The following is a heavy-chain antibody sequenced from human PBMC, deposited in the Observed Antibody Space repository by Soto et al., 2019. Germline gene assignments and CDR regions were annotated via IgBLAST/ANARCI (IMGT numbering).Heavy chain of an antibody. CDR2: IHPSDHGT. J-gene: IGHJ5*02. V-gene: IGHV1-46*01. Sequence: QVQLVQSGAEVKKPGASVKVSCEASGYTFTNYYVHWVRQAPGQGLEWMGIIHPSDHGTTDAQKFQGRLTMTRDTSTSTVYLELSSLGSEDTAVYFCARNRGNSINVFSSWGQGTLVTVSS. CDR3: ARNRGNSINVFSS. CDR1: GYTFTNYY. D-gene: IGHD1-1*01.